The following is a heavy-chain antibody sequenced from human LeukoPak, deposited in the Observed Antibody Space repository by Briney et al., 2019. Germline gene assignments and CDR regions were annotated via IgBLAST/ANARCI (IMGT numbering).Heavy chain of an antibody. V-gene: IGHV3-48*01. D-gene: IGHD3-3*01. CDR3: VRGATIFGVVIIPDAFDI. Sequence: GGSLRLSCAASGFTFSSYSMNWVRQAPGKGLEWVSYISSSSSTIYYADSVKGRFTISRDNAKNSLYLQMNSLRAEDTAVYYCVRGATIFGVVIIPDAFDIWGQGTMVTVSS. CDR2: ISSSSSTI. J-gene: IGHJ3*02. CDR1: GFTFSSYS.